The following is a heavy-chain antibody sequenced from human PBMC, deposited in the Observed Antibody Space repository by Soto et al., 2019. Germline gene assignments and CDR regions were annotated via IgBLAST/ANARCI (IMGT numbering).Heavy chain of an antibody. CDR2: INPILSMS. Sequence: QVPLVQSGAEVKKPGSSVRVSCKASGDTFTFYSINWVRQAPGLGLEWMGRINPILSMSNYAQRFQGRVTMTADKSTSTADMELSSLRSEDTAMYYCASSYGSGYRAFDYWGQGALVTVSS. V-gene: IGHV1-69*02. J-gene: IGHJ4*02. D-gene: IGHD3-10*01. CDR3: ASSYGSGYRAFDY. CDR1: GDTFTFYS.